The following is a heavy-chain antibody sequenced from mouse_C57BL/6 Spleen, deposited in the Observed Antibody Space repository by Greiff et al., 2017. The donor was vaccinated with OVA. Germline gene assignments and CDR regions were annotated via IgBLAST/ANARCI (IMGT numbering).Heavy chain of an antibody. CDR2: TSDGGSYT. CDR3: ARGGSNPAWFAY. Sequence: EVMLVESGGGLVKPGGSLKLSCAASGFTFSSYAMSWVRQTPEKRLEWVATTSDGGSYTYYPDNVKGRFTISRDNAKNNLYLQMSHLKSEDTAMYYCARGGSNPAWFAYWGQGTLVTVSA. V-gene: IGHV5-4*03. CDR1: GFTFSSYA. J-gene: IGHJ3*01. D-gene: IGHD2-5*01.